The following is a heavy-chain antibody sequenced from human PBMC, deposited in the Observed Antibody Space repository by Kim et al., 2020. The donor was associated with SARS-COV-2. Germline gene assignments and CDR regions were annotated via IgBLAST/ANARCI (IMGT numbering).Heavy chain of an antibody. D-gene: IGHD3-10*01. Sequence: GGSLRLSCAASGFTFSSYAMSWVRQAPGKGLEWVSAISGSGGSTYYADSVKGRFTISRDNSKNTLYLQMNSLRAEDTAVYYCAKDSGRAYYGSGSYYDYWGQGTLVTVSS. CDR3: AKDSGRAYYGSGSYYDY. J-gene: IGHJ4*02. CDR1: GFTFSSYA. CDR2: ISGSGGST. V-gene: IGHV3-23*01.